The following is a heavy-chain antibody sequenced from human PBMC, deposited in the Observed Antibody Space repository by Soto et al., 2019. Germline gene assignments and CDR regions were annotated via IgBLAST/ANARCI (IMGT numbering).Heavy chain of an antibody. CDR2: IWYDGSNK. Sequence: GGSLRLSCAASGFTFSSYGMHWVRQAPGKGLEWVAVIWYDGSNKYYADSVKGRFTISRDNSKNTLYLQMNGLRAEDTAVYYCAKDRMNHNSVWDPFDIWGQGTMVTVSS. J-gene: IGHJ3*02. V-gene: IGHV3-33*06. D-gene: IGHD2-15*01. CDR1: GFTFSSYG. CDR3: AKDRMNHNSVWDPFDI.